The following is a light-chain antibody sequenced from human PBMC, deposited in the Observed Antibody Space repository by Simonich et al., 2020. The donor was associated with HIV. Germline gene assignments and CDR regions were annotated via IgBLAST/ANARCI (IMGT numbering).Light chain of an antibody. CDR3: QTWGTGIQGV. J-gene: IGLJ3*02. CDR2: LNSDGSH. CDR1: SGNSSYA. Sequence: QLVLTQSPSASASLGASVKLTCTLSSGNSSYAIAWHQQRPEKGPRYLMKLNSDGSHSKGDGIPDRCSGSSSGAERYLTISSLQSEDEADYYCQTWGTGIQGVFGGGTKLTVL. V-gene: IGLV4-69*01.